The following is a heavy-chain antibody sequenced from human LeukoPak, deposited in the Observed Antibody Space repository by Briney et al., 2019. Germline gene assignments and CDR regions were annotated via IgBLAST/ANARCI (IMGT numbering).Heavy chain of an antibody. J-gene: IGHJ4*02. CDR1: GFTFSTYI. Sequence: GESLRLSCAASGFTFSTYIMHWVRQAPGKGLEWVAFIWNDAHYANSVKGRFTISRDNSKNTLYLQMNSLRAEDTAVYYCAKDMSGGSCYDYWGQGTLVTVSS. CDR2: IWNDA. D-gene: IGHD2-15*01. V-gene: IGHV3-30*02. CDR3: AKDMSGGSCYDY.